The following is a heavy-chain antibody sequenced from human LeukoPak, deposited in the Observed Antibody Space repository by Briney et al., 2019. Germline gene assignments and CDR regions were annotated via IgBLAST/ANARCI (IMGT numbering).Heavy chain of an antibody. Sequence: PGGSLRLSCAASGFTFSSYAMSWVRQAPGKGLEWVSAITASGGSTYYADSVKGRFTISRDNSKNTLYLEMNSLRAEDTAVYYCAKDLSAFDHWGQGTLVTVSS. CDR1: GFTFSSYA. J-gene: IGHJ4*02. CDR2: ITASGGST. CDR3: AKDLSAFDH. V-gene: IGHV3-23*01.